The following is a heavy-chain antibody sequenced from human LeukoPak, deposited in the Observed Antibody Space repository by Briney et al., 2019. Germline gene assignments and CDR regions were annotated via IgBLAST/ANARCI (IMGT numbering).Heavy chain of an antibody. V-gene: IGHV1-69*13. CDR3: ARDPRQLWPFDY. CDR2: IIPIFGTA. D-gene: IGHD5-18*01. CDR1: GGTFSSYA. Sequence: GASVKVSCKASGGTFSSYAISWVRQAPGQGLEWMGGIIPIFGTANYAQKFQGRVTITADESTSTAYMELSSLRSEDTAVYYCARDPRQLWPFDYWGQGTLVTVSS. J-gene: IGHJ4*02.